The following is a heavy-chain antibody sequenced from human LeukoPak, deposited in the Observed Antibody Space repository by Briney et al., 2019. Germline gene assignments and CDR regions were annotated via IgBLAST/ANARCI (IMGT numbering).Heavy chain of an antibody. CDR3: ARARGVVTAILCAFDV. J-gene: IGHJ3*01. CDR1: GYTFTSYY. Sequence: SVKVSCKASGYTFTSYYMHWVRHAPGQGLEWWGIINPSGGSTSYAQKFQGRLTMTRDTPTSTVYRELSSLRSEDTAVYYCARARGVVTAILCAFDVWGEGSMVTVS. CDR2: INPSGGST. D-gene: IGHD2-21*02. V-gene: IGHV1-46*01.